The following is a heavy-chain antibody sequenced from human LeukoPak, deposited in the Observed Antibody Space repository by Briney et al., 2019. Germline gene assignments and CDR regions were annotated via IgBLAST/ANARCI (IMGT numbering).Heavy chain of an antibody. CDR2: IYYSGST. CDR3: ARVKDILTGYSNWFDP. Sequence: PSETLSLTCTVSGGSISSSSYYWGWLRQPPGKGLEWIGSIYYSGSTYYNPSLKSRVTISVDTSKNQFSLKLSSVTAADTAVYYCARVKDILTGYSNWFDPWGQGTLVTVSS. J-gene: IGHJ5*02. CDR1: GGSISSSSYY. V-gene: IGHV4-39*07. D-gene: IGHD3-9*01.